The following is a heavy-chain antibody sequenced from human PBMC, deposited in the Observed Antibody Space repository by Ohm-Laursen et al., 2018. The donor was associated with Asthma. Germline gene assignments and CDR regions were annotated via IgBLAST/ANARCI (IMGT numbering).Heavy chain of an antibody. CDR2: INPNSGGT. D-gene: IGHD2-2*01. J-gene: IGHJ6*02. V-gene: IGHV1-2*06. CDR1: GYTFTGYY. Sequence: GASVKVSCKASGYTFTGYYMHWVRQAPGQGLEWMGRINPNSGGTDYAQKFQGRVTMTRDTSISTAYMELSRLRSDDTAVYYCAREILGYCSSTSCYADYYYYGMDVWGQGTTVTVSS. CDR3: AREILGYCSSTSCYADYYYYGMDV.